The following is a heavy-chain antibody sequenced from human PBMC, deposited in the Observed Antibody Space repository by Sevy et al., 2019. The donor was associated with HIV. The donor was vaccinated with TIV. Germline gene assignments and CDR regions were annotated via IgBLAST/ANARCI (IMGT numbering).Heavy chain of an antibody. CDR3: ARDGLRYFDWLSTFTFDY. V-gene: IGHV1-18*01. D-gene: IGHD3-9*01. Sequence: ASVKVSCKASGYTFTSYGISWVRQAPGQGLEWMGWISAYNGNKNYAQKLQGRVTMTTDTSTSTAYMELRSLRSDDTAVYYCARDGLRYFDWLSTFTFDYWGQGTLVTVSS. CDR2: ISAYNGNK. J-gene: IGHJ4*02. CDR1: GYTFTSYG.